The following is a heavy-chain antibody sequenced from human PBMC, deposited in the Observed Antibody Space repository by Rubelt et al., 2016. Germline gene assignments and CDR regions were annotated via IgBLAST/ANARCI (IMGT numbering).Heavy chain of an antibody. J-gene: IGHJ4*02. Sequence: VQLVESGGGVVQPGGSLRLSCAASGFTFSSYGMHWVRQAPGKGLELVAFIRYDGRTKYYADSVKGRFTMSRDNSKNTLNLQMNSLRAEDTAVYYCAKGGNVVVTARLYYFDYWGQGTLVTVSS. D-gene: IGHD2-21*02. CDR1: GFTFSSYG. CDR2: IRYDGRTK. V-gene: IGHV3-30*02. CDR3: AKGGNVVVTARLYYFDY.